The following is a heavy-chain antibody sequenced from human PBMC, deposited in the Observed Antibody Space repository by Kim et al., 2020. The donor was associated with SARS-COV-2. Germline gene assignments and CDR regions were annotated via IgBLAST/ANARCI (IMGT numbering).Heavy chain of an antibody. Sequence: GGSLRLSCAASGFTFSDYYMSWIRQAPGKGLEWVSYISSSSSYTNYADSVKGRFTISRDNAKNSLYLQMNSLRAEDTAVYYCARDKAAAGMLLNYGYSYSFEYWGQGTLGTVSS. CDR1: GFTFSDYY. D-gene: IGHD6-13*01. CDR3: ARDKAAAGMLLNYGYSYSFEY. CDR2: ISSSSSYT. V-gene: IGHV3-11*05. J-gene: IGHJ4*02.